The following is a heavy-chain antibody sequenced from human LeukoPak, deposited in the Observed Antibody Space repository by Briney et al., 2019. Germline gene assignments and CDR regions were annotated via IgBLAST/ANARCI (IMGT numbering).Heavy chain of an antibody. D-gene: IGHD1-26*01. CDR3: AKDLSAQGIVGATFDY. CDR2: ISGSGGST. J-gene: IGHJ4*02. CDR1: GFTFSSYA. V-gene: IGHV3-23*01. Sequence: SGGSLRLSCAASGFTFSSYAMSWVRQAPGKGLEWVSAISGSGGSTYYADSVKGRFTISRDNSKNTLYLQMNSLRAEDTAVYYCAKDLSAQGIVGATFDYWGQGTLVTVSS.